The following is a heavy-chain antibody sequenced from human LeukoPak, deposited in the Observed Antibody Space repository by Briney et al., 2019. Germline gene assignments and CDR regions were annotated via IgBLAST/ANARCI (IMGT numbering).Heavy chain of an antibody. D-gene: IGHD1-7*01. CDR3: ARDRSRNYSCDH. V-gene: IGHV3-30-3*01. Sequence: GGSLRLSCAAPGFTFNTHAMHWVRQAPGKGLEWVAFISHDGSIKYYAGSVKGRFTISRDNSKNTLYLQMSSLRTEDTAVYYCARDRSRNYSCDHWGQGTLVSVSS. CDR1: GFTFNTHA. CDR2: ISHDGSIK. J-gene: IGHJ4*02.